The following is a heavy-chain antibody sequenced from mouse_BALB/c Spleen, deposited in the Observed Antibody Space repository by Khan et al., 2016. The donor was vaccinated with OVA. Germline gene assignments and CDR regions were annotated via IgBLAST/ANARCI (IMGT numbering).Heavy chain of an antibody. J-gene: IGHJ4*01. CDR2: INPRSSFT. CDR3: ARRTKGYAMDY. V-gene: IGHV1-4*01. CDR1: GYTFSSNT. D-gene: IGHD2-14*01. Sequence: VQLQQSGAELARPGASVKMSCKASGYTFSSNTIHWVKQRPGKGLEWIGYINPRSSFTIYNQKFKNKATLTADKSSSTAEMQLSILTDEDAAVYCGARRTKGYAMDYWGQGTSVTVSS.